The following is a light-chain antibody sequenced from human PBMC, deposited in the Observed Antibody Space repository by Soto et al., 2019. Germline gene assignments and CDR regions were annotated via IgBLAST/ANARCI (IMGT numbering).Light chain of an antibody. CDR1: SGDVGTYNL. CDR3: SSYAGAVA. Sequence: QSALTQPASVSGSPGKSITISCTGTSGDVGTYNLVSWYQHHPGKAPKLMIYEGSNRPSGVSHRFSGSQSGNTASLTISGLQAEDEADYYCSSYAGAVAFGGGTKVTVL. J-gene: IGLJ2*01. CDR2: EGS. V-gene: IGLV2-23*01.